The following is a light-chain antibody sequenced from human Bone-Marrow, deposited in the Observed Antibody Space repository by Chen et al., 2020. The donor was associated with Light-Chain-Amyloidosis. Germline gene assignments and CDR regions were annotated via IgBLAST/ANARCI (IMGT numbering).Light chain of an antibody. CDR1: QTISSNY. V-gene: IGKV3-20*01. CDR3: QQYGTSTLT. Sequence: IVLTHPPGPLCLSTAEGANLSCRASQTISSNYLTWYQQKFGQAPRLLMYGSSSRATGIPDRVTGSGSGTDFTLTINRLEPEDFAMYYCQQYGTSTLTFGGGTKVEIK. CDR2: GSS. J-gene: IGKJ4*01.